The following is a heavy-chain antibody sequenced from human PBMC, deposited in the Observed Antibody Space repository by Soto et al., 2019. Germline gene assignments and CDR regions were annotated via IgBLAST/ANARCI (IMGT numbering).Heavy chain of an antibody. D-gene: IGHD3-10*01. V-gene: IGHV2-5*02. Sequence: SGPTLVNPTQTLTLTCTFSGFSLSTDGVGVGWIRQPPGKALEWLASIYWDDDKRYSPSLKTRLTITKDASKNRVVLAMTNMDPVDTATFYCPPFFYYDAGGQHFDYWGKGTLVPVSP. J-gene: IGHJ4*02. CDR2: IYWDDDK. CDR1: GFSLSTDGVG. CDR3: PPFFYYDAGGQHFDY.